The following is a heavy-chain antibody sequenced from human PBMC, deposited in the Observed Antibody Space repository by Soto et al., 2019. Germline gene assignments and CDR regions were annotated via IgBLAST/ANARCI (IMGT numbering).Heavy chain of an antibody. CDR1: GFTFSSYW. Sequence: AGGSLRLSCAASGFTFSSYWMHWVRQAPGKGLVWVSRINSDGSSTSYADSVKGRFTISRDNAKNTLYLQMNSLRAEDTAVYYCARVRTTVTRFRTADYWGQGTLVTVSS. J-gene: IGHJ4*02. CDR2: INSDGSST. D-gene: IGHD4-4*01. CDR3: ARVRTTVTRFRTADY. V-gene: IGHV3-74*01.